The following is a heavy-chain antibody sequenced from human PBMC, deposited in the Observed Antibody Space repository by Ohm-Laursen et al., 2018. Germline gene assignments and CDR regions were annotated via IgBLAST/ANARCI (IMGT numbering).Heavy chain of an antibody. D-gene: IGHD5-12*01. J-gene: IGHJ4*02. V-gene: IGHV4-59*08. Sequence: TLSLTCTVSGGSISSHYWSWIRQPPGKGLEWIGYIYYSGSTNYNPSLKSRVTISVDTSKNQFSLKLSSVTAADTAVYYCARRARFSGYGAEGYWGQGTLVTVSS. CDR2: IYYSGST. CDR3: ARRARFSGYGAEGY. CDR1: GGSISSHY.